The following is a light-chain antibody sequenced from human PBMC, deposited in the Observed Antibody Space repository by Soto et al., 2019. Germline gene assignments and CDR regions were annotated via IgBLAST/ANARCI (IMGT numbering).Light chain of an antibody. CDR2: RAS. Sequence: DIQMTQSPSTLSASVGDRVIITCRASQSISSWLAWYQQKPGKAPNLLIYRASTLKSGIPSRFSGSGSGTGFTLTISSLQPDDFATYYCQQYDRASWMFGPGTKVEIK. V-gene: IGKV1-5*03. CDR3: QQYDRASWM. CDR1: QSISSW. J-gene: IGKJ1*01.